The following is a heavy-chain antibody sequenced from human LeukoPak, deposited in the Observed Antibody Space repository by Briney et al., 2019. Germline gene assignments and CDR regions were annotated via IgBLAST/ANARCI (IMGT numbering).Heavy chain of an antibody. CDR3: AELGITMIGGV. V-gene: IGHV3-48*03. CDR1: GFTFSSYA. Sequence: GGSLRLSCAASGFTFSSYAMSWVRQAPGKGLEWVSYISSSGSTVYYADSVKGRFTISRDNAKNSLYLQMNSLRAEDTAVYYCAELGITMIGGVWGKGTTVTISS. D-gene: IGHD3-10*02. CDR2: ISSSGSTV. J-gene: IGHJ6*04.